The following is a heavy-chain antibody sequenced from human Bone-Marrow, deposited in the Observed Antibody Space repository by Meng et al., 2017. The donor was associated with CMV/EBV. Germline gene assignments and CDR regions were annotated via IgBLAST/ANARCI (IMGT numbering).Heavy chain of an antibody. CDR3: AHLHGDYIYDFWSGSLGLVDY. V-gene: IGHV2-5*01. CDR2: IYCNDDK. CDR1: GFSLSTRGVG. Sequence: SGSTLVKPKQTLPLTCTFSGFSLSTRGVGVGWIRQPPGKALEWLALIYCNDDKRYNPSLKSRLTITKDTSKNQVVLTMNNMDPVDTATYYCAHLHGDYIYDFWSGSLGLVDYWGQGTLVTVSS. D-gene: IGHD3-3*01. J-gene: IGHJ4*02.